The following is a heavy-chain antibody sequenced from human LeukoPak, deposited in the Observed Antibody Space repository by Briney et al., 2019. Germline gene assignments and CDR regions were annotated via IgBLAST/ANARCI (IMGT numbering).Heavy chain of an antibody. V-gene: IGHV3-74*01. D-gene: IGHD3-10*01. Sequence: GGSLRLSCAASGFTFSNYWMHWVRQGPGKGLVWVSRINGDGSITAYADSVKGRFTISRDSATNTLYLQMNSLRPGDTGVYYCASMVRGVIDYWGQGTLVTVSS. J-gene: IGHJ4*02. CDR1: GFTFSNYW. CDR3: ASMVRGVIDY. CDR2: INGDGSIT.